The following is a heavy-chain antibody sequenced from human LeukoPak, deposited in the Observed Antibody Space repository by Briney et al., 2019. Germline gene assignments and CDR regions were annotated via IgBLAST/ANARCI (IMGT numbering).Heavy chain of an antibody. CDR2: MNPNSGNT. D-gene: IGHD3-3*01. Sequence: ASVKVSCKACGYTFTSYDINWVRQATGQGLEWMGWMNPNSGNTGYAQKFQGRVTMTRNTSISTAYMELSSLRSEDTAVYYCARGGYYEMYYYYYGMDVWGQGTTVTVSS. V-gene: IGHV1-8*01. CDR1: GYTFTSYD. CDR3: ARGGYYEMYYYYYGMDV. J-gene: IGHJ6*02.